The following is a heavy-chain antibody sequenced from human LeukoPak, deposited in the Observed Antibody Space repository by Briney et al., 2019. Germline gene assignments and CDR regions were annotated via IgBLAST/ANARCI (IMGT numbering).Heavy chain of an antibody. CDR1: GFTFSSYG. V-gene: IGHV3-33*01. CDR3: AAGPPGGRFLEWLSHYYMDV. Sequence: GRSLRLSCAASGFTFSSYGMHWVRQAPGKGLEWVAVIWYDGSNKYYADSVKGRFTISRDNSKNTLYLQMNSLRAEDTAVYYCAAGPPGGRFLEWLSHYYMDVWGKGTTVTVSS. D-gene: IGHD3-3*01. CDR2: IWYDGSNK. J-gene: IGHJ6*03.